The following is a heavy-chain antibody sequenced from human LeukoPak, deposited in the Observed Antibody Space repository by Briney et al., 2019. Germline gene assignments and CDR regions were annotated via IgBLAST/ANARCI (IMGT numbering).Heavy chain of an antibody. V-gene: IGHV4-59*01. Sequence: PSETLSLTCAVSGGSISSYYWSWIRQPPGKGLEWIGYIYYSGSTNYNPPLKSRVAISVDTSKNQFSLKLLSVTAADTAVYYCARGMQQLYHFDSWGRGTLVTVSS. J-gene: IGHJ4*02. CDR3: ARGMQQLYHFDS. CDR2: IYYSGST. CDR1: GGSISSYY. D-gene: IGHD6-13*01.